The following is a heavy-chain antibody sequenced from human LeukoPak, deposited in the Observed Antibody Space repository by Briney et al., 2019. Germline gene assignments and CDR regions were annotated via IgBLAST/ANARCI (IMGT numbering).Heavy chain of an antibody. CDR1: GITFSSYG. D-gene: IGHD2-21*01. Sequence: GGSLRLSCAASGITFSSYGMNWVRQAPGKGLEWVSSISSTGGTTYYADSVKGRFTISRDNSENTLYLQMNSLRAEDTAVYYCAAISSYYYMDVWGKGTTVTISS. CDR3: AAISSYYYMDV. CDR2: ISSTGGTT. V-gene: IGHV3-23*01. J-gene: IGHJ6*03.